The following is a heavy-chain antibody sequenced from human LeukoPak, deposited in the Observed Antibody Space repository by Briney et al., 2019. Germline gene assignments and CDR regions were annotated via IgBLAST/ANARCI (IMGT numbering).Heavy chain of an antibody. CDR2: IKQDGSDK. Sequence: PGGSLRLPCAASGFTFTFYWMSWVRQAPGKGLEWVANIKQDGSDKYYVGSVKGRFTISRDNSKNSLYLQMNSLRAEDTAFYFCARHSNKYDFDSSGHYRSFDCWGQGTLVSVSS. V-gene: IGHV3-7*01. J-gene: IGHJ4*02. CDR1: GFTFTFYW. D-gene: IGHD3-22*01. CDR3: ARHSNKYDFDSSGHYRSFDC.